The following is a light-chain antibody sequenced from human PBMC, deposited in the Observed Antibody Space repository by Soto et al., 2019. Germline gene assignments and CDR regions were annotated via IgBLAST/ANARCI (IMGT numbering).Light chain of an antibody. Sequence: EIVMIQSPDTLSVGPGERATISCRASQSISSNLAWYQQKPGQAPRLLIYGATTRASGVPARFIGSGSGTQFTLIINSLQSEDLGLYFCQQFSQWPPWTFGQGTKVEI. CDR2: GAT. CDR3: QQFSQWPPWT. J-gene: IGKJ1*01. CDR1: QSISSN. V-gene: IGKV3-15*01.